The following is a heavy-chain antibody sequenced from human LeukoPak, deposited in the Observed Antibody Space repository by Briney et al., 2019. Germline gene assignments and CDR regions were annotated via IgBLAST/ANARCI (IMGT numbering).Heavy chain of an antibody. D-gene: IGHD2-8*01. Sequence: GGSLRLSCAASGFTFSNAWMSWVRQAPGKGLEWVGRIKSKTDGGTTDYAAPVKGRFTISRDDSKNTLYLQMNSLKTEDTAVYYCTTDIVLMVYAIRCGYWGQGTRVTVSS. V-gene: IGHV3-15*01. CDR1: GFTFSNAW. CDR2: IKSKTDGGTT. J-gene: IGHJ4*02. CDR3: TTDIVLMVYAIRCGY.